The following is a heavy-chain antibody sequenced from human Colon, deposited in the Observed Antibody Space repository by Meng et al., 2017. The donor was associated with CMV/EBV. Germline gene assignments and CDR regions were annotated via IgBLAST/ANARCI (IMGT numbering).Heavy chain of an antibody. V-gene: IGHV3-11*06. CDR3: ARENGPKRFDS. J-gene: IGHJ4*02. CDR1: GFTFSDYY. D-gene: IGHD2-8*01. CDR2: ISKTSGSYT. Sequence: QVQLVESGGGWVKPGGPLSLSCAASGFTFSDYYIHWIRQAPGQGLEWISYISKTSGSYTTYTDSVKGRFTISRDNAKDTVYLQMNSLRDEDTAVYYCARENGPKRFDSWGQGTLVTVSS.